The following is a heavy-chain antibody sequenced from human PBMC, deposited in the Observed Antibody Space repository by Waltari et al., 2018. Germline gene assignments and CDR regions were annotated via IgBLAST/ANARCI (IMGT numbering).Heavy chain of an antibody. D-gene: IGHD3-22*01. CDR3: AGGQHSYDRSDYNGAFDI. J-gene: IGHJ3*02. V-gene: IGHV3-48*01. CDR1: GFAFGRYT. CDR2: SSGRDDII. Sequence: EVQVVESGGGLVQPGGSLRLSCAASGFAFGRYTMRWFRQAPGKGLGWVAYSSGRDDIIYADSVKGRFTISRDNVKNSVYLQMSSRRAEDTAVYYCAGGQHSYDRSDYNGAFDIWGQGTMVTVSS.